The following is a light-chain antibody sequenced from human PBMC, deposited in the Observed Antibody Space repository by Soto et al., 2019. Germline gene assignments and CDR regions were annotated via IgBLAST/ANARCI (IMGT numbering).Light chain of an antibody. V-gene: IGKV1-39*01. CDR1: QSISSY. J-gene: IGKJ1*01. CDR2: AAS. CDR3: QQSSEATWT. Sequence: DIQMTQSPSSLSASVGDRVTITCRASQSISSYLNWYQQKPGKAPKLLIYAASSLQSGVPSRFSGSGSGTDFTLTISSLQPEDFATYSCQQSSEATWTFGQGTKVDIK.